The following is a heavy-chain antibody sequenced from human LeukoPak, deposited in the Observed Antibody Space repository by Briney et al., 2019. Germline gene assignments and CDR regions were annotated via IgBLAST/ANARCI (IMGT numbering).Heavy chain of an antibody. V-gene: IGHV3-23*01. CDR1: GFTFSSYA. CDR3: AKGGANNYYDSSGYFPLDY. Sequence: GGSLRLSCAASGFTFSSYAMSWVRQAPGKGLEWVSAISGSGGSTYYADSVKGRFTISRDNSKNTLYLQMNSLRAEDTAVYYCAKGGANNYYDSSGYFPLDYWGPGTLVNVSS. CDR2: ISGSGGST. J-gene: IGHJ4*02. D-gene: IGHD3-22*01.